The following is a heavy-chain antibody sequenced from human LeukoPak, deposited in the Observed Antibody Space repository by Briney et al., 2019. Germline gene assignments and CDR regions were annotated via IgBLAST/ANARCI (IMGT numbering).Heavy chain of an antibody. CDR3: ARHRTYYYDSSGSYYFDY. J-gene: IGHJ4*02. V-gene: IGHV5-51*01. Sequence: GESPKISCKGSGYSFTSYWIGWVRQMPGKGLEWMGIIYPGDSDTRYSPSFQGQITISADKSISTAYLQWSSLKASDTAMYYCARHRTYYYDSSGSYYFDYWGQGTLVTVSS. D-gene: IGHD3-22*01. CDR1: GYSFTSYW. CDR2: IYPGDSDT.